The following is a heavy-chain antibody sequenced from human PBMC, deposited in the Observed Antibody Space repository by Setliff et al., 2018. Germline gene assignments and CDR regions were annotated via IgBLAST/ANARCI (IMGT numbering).Heavy chain of an antibody. CDR3: ARGGTYSSGPLDY. CDR2: ISSSGGNI. J-gene: IGHJ4*02. V-gene: IGHV3-64*01. CDR1: GFTFSSYA. Sequence: GGSLRLSCAASGFTFSSYAMHWVRQAPGKGLGYVSSISSSGGNIYYANSVKGRFIISRDNSKSTLFLQMGSLRAEDMSVYYCARGGTYSSGPLDYWGQGILVTVSS. D-gene: IGHD3-22*01.